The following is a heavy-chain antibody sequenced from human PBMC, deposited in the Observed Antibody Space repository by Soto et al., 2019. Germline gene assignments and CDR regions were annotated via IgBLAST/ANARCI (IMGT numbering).Heavy chain of an antibody. D-gene: IGHD6-13*01. CDR3: ARENGKAAAGPVDY. V-gene: IGHV4-38-2*02. J-gene: IGHJ4*02. Sequence: WETLSLTCAVSGYSISSGYYWGWIRQPPGKGLEWIGSIYHSGSTYCNPSLKSRVTISVDTSKNQFSLKLSSVTAADTAVYYCARENGKAAAGPVDYWGQGTLVTVSS. CDR1: GYSISSGYY. CDR2: IYHSGST.